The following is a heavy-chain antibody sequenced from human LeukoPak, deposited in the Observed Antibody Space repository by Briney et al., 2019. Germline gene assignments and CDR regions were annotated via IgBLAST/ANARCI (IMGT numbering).Heavy chain of an antibody. V-gene: IGHV4-59*01. Sequence: PSETLSLTCTVSGGSISSYYWSWIRQPPGKGLEWIGYIYYSGSTNYNPSLKSRVTISVDTSKNQFSLKLSSVTAADTAVYYCAGSYDSSGYYYAPIDPWGQGTLVTVSS. J-gene: IGHJ5*02. CDR2: IYYSGST. CDR3: AGSYDSSGYYYAPIDP. CDR1: GGSISSYY. D-gene: IGHD3-22*01.